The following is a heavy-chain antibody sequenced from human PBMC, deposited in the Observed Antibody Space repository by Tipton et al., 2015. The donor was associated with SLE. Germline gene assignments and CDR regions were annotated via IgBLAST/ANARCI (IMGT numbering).Heavy chain of an antibody. CDR3: ATPYCPNGVCLP. CDR2: IYGGGST. CDR1: GFTVSNNY. Sequence: SLRLSCAASGFTVSNNYMNWVRQAPGKGLEWVSVIYGGGSTNYADSVKGRFTISRGNSKNTLYLQMNSLRAGDTAVYYCATPYCPNGVCLPWGQGTLVTVSS. D-gene: IGHD2-8*01. V-gene: IGHV3-66*02. J-gene: IGHJ4*02.